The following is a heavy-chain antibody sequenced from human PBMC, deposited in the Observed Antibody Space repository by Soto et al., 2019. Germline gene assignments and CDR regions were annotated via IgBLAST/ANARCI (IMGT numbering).Heavy chain of an antibody. Sequence: GLSLRLSCAASGFTFSSYGMQWGLQAPDKGLEWVAVISYDGSNKHSADSVKGRFTISRDNSKSTLYLQMNGLRAGDTPLYYCAKGDCDFPSGYSRDDDYGMDVWRQGTTVTVSS. D-gene: IGHD3-3*01. CDR3: AKGDCDFPSGYSRDDDYGMDV. CDR1: GFTFSSYG. CDR2: ISYDGSNK. V-gene: IGHV3-30*18. J-gene: IGHJ6*02.